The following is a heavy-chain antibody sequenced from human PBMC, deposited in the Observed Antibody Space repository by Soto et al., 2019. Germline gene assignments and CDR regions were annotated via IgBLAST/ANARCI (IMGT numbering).Heavy chain of an antibody. V-gene: IGHV2-5*02. CDR3: AHRILRTVFGLVTTTAIYFDF. J-gene: IGHJ4*02. Sequence: QITLNESGPTVVKPAETLTLTCTFSGFSLTTSGVGVGWIRQSPGKAPEWLALIYWDDDKRYSASLKSRLTITTDTAKNQVVLTMASEDPADTATYYCAHRILRTVFGLVTTTAIYFDFWGQGTPVVVSS. D-gene: IGHD3-3*01. CDR1: GFSLTTSGVG. CDR2: IYWDDDK.